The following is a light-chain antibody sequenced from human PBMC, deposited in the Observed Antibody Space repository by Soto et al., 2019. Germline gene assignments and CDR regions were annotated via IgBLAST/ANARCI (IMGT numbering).Light chain of an antibody. CDR1: QSISSW. Sequence: DIQMTQSPSTLSASVGDRVTITCRASQSISSWLAWYQQKPGKAPKLLIYDASSLESGVPSRFSGSGSGTEFTLTISSLQPDDFATYYCQQFGTFGQGTTVEIK. J-gene: IGKJ1*01. CDR2: DAS. CDR3: QQFGT. V-gene: IGKV1-5*01.